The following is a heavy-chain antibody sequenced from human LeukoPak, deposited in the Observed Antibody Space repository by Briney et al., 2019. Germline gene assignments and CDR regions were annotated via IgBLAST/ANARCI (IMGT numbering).Heavy chain of an antibody. V-gene: IGHV5-51*01. CDR1: GYSFTIYW. CDR2: IHLGGSDT. CDR3: ARPREEGATDAFDI. D-gene: IGHD1-26*01. Sequence: GESLKISCKASGYSFTIYWMAWVRQMPGKGLEWMGIIHLGGSDTRYSPSFQGQVTISADKSISAAYLQWSSLKASDTAIYYCARPREEGATDAFDIWGQGTMVTVPS. J-gene: IGHJ3*02.